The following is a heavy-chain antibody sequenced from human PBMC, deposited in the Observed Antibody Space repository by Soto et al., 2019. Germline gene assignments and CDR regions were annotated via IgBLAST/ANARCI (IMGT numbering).Heavy chain of an antibody. D-gene: IGHD3-10*01. CDR1: GFSSGDYA. Sequence: GGSLRLSCTGSGFSSGDYAMSWVRQAPGKGLEWVGFIRSKAYGGTTEYAASVKGRFTISRDDSKNIAYLQMDGLKTEDTAVYYCTTRKEFCVRFCNYATEVWDQETTLTISS. J-gene: IGHJ6*02. CDR2: IRSKAYGGTT. V-gene: IGHV3-49*04. CDR3: TTRKEFCVRFCNYATEV.